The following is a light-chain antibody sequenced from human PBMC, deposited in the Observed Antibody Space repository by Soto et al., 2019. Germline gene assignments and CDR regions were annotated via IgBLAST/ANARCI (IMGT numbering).Light chain of an antibody. Sequence: DIQMTQSPSSLPASVGDRVTMTCRASQSISSYLNWYQQKPGKAPKLLIYAASSLQSGVPSRVSGSGSGTDFTLTISSLQPEDFATYYCQQSYSTPRAFGQGTKVDI. V-gene: IGKV1-39*01. CDR2: AAS. J-gene: IGKJ1*01. CDR3: QQSYSTPRA. CDR1: QSISSY.